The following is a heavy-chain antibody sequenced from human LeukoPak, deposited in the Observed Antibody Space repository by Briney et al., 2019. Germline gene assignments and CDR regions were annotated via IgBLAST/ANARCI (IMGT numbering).Heavy chain of an antibody. CDR3: ARDRDRGFWPADHYGMDV. J-gene: IGHJ6*02. Sequence: ASVKVSCTASGGTFSSYAISWVRQAPGQGLEWMGGIIPIFGTANYAQKFQGRVTITADESTSTAYMELSSLRSEDTAVYYCARDRDRGFWPADHYGMDVWGQGTTVTVSS. CDR1: GGTFSSYA. D-gene: IGHD3-10*01. V-gene: IGHV1-69*13. CDR2: IIPIFGTA.